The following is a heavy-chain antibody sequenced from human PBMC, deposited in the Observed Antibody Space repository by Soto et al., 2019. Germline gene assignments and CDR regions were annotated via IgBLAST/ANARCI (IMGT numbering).Heavy chain of an antibody. CDR2: VYHTGNT. Sequence: LSLTCVVYGSPVSGDDIYWSCIRLLPGKGLEWVAPVYHTGNTYYNPTLKGRVTMSVETSLNQCSLILASVTAADTAVYYCARALVTDYNSTDYLYYFALDVWGPGTSVT. CDR3: ARALVTDYNSTDYLYYFALDV. V-gene: IGHV4-31*11. CDR1: GSPVSGDDIY. J-gene: IGHJ6*01. D-gene: IGHD3-22*01.